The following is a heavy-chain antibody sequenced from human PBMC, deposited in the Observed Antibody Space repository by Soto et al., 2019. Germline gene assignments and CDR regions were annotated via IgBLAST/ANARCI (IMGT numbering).Heavy chain of an antibody. J-gene: IGHJ6*02. Sequence: GGSLRLSCAASGFTFSGSAMHWVRQASGKGLEWVGRIRSKANSYATAYAASVKGRFTISRDDSKNTAYLQMNSLKTEDTAVYYCTSCSSPSCYWYYYGMDVWGQGTTVTVSS. CDR2: IRSKANSYAT. V-gene: IGHV3-73*01. CDR3: TSCSSPSCYWYYYGMDV. CDR1: GFTFSGSA. D-gene: IGHD2-2*01.